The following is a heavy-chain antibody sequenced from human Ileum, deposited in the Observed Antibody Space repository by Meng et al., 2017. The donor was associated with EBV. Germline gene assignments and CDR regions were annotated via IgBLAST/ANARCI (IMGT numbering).Heavy chain of an antibody. D-gene: IGHD6-19*01. V-gene: IGHV6-1*01. J-gene: IGHJ4*02. CDR3: ARGARLAPFDY. Sequence: QSAPGLVQHSQPLSLTCPISGDSVSTNSAAWNWIRRSPSRGLEWLGRTYYRSKWYNEYAVSVKSRITINADTSKNQFSLQLNSVTPEDTAVYYCARGARLAPFDYWGQGTLVTVSS. CDR2: TYYRSKWYN. CDR1: GDSVSTNSAA.